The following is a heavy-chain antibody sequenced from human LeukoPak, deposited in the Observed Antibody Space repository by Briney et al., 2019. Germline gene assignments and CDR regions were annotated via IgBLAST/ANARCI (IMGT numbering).Heavy chain of an antibody. CDR1: GFTFSSYG. J-gene: IGHJ4*02. V-gene: IGHV3-30*03. D-gene: IGHD6-13*01. Sequence: GGSLRLSCAASGFTFSSYGMHWVRQAPGKGLEWVAVISYDGSNKYYADSVKGRFTISRDNSKNTLYLQMNSLRAEDTAVYYCAREGIAAAAFSWGQGTLVIVSS. CDR3: AREGIAAAAFS. CDR2: ISYDGSNK.